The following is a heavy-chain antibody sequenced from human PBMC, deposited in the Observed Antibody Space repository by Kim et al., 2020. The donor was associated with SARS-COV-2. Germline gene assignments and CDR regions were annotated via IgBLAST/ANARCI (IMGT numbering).Heavy chain of an antibody. CDR1: GYTFTSYD. J-gene: IGHJ6*02. CDR2: MNPNSGNT. V-gene: IGHV1-8*01. Sequence: ASVKVSCKASGYTFTSYDINWVRQATGQGLEWMGWMNPNSGNTGYAQKFQGRVTMTRNTSISTAYMELSSLRSEDTAVYYCARATYGVSFYYYYGMDVWGQGTTVTVSS. D-gene: IGHD4-17*01. CDR3: ARATYGVSFYYYYGMDV.